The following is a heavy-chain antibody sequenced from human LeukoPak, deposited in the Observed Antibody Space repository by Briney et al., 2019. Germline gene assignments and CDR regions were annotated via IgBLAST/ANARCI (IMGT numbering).Heavy chain of an antibody. V-gene: IGHV4-30-2*01. CDR2: IYHSGST. J-gene: IGHJ5*02. Sequence: SETLSLTCTVSGGSVSSGSYSWSWIRQPPGKGLEWIGYIYHSGSTYYNPSLKSRVTISVDRSKDQFSLKLSSVTAADTAVYYCARRYYDILTGSGAWFDPWGQGTLVTVSS. D-gene: IGHD3-9*01. CDR1: GGSVSSGSYS. CDR3: ARRYYDILTGSGAWFDP.